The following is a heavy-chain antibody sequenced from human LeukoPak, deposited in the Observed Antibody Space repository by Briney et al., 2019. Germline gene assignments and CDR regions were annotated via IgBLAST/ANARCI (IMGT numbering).Heavy chain of an antibody. CDR3: ARGREYSSGPGFDY. CDR2: MNPNSGNT. D-gene: IGHD3-22*01. CDR1: GYTFTNND. V-gene: IGHV1-8*01. Sequence: ASVNVSCKASGYTFTNNDINWVRQATGQGLEWLGWMNPNSGNTGYAQKFQGRVTMTRNTSINTAYMELSSLKSEDTAVYYCARGREYSSGPGFDYWAQGPLVTVSS. J-gene: IGHJ4*02.